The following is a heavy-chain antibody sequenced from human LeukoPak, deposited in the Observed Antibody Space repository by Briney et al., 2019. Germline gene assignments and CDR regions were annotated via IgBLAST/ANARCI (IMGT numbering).Heavy chain of an antibody. J-gene: IGHJ5*02. CDR2: ISAYNGNT. D-gene: IGHD1-7*01. CDR3: ARRSYITGTATGGFDP. V-gene: IGHV1-18*01. Sequence: ASVKVSCKASGYTFTSYGISWVRRAPGQGLECMGWISAYNGNTNYAQKLEGRVTMTTDTSTSTAYMELRSLRSDDTAVYYCARRSYITGTATGGFDPWGQGTLVTVSS. CDR1: GYTFTSYG.